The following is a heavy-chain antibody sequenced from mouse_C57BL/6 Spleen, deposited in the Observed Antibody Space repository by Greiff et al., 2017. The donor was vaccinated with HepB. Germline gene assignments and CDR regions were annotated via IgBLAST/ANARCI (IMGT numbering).Heavy chain of an antibody. D-gene: IGHD2-5*01. CDR2: ISSGSSTI. V-gene: IGHV5-17*01. CDR1: GFTFSDYG. J-gene: IGHJ4*01. CDR3: ARLSAYYSNFDY. Sequence: EVMLVESGGGLVKPGGSLKLSCAASGFTFSDYGMHWVRQAPEKGLEWVAYISSGSSTIYYADTVKGRFTISRDNAKNTLFLQMTSLRSEDTAMYYCARLSAYYSNFDYWGQGTSVTVSS.